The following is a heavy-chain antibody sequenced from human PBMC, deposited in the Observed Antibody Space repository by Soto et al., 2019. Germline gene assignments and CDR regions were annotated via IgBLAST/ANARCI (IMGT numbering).Heavy chain of an antibody. D-gene: IGHD6-13*01. CDR2: ISYDGSNK. V-gene: IGHV3-30-3*01. Sequence: GGSLRLSCAASGFTFSSYAMHWVRQAPGKGLEWVAVISYDGSNKYYADSVKGRFTISRDNSKNTLYLQMNSLRAEDTAVYYCASTVTGGQHLPDYWGQGTMVTVSS. CDR3: ASTVTGGQHLPDY. J-gene: IGHJ4*02. CDR1: GFTFSSYA.